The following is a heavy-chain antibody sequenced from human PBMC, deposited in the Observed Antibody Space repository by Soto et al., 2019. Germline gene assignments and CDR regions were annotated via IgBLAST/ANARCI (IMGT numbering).Heavy chain of an antibody. J-gene: IGHJ4*02. V-gene: IGHV4-4*02. CDR3: ARREGDCRGGSCPYYHD. D-gene: IGHD2-15*01. CDR1: GGSISSNDW. Sequence: QVQLQESGPGLVKPSETLSLTCTVSGGSISSNDWWSWVRQTPGKGLEWIGEIYHSGSTNYNPSLKSRVTLSLDKSKNHFSLSLNFVTAADTAVYDCARREGDCRGGSCPYYHDWGQGTLVTASS. CDR2: IYHSGST.